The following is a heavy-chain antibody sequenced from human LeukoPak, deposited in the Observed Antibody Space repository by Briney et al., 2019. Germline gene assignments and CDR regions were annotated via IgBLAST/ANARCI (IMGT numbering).Heavy chain of an antibody. Sequence: GGSLRLSCAASGFTFSSYAMHWVRQAPGKGLEYVSAISSNGGSTYYANSVKGRFTISRDNSKDTLYLQMGSLRAEDMAVYYCARGEYYYDSSGPTTDYWGQGTLVTASS. D-gene: IGHD3-22*01. CDR3: ARGEYYYDSSGPTTDY. J-gene: IGHJ4*02. CDR2: ISSNGGST. V-gene: IGHV3-64*01. CDR1: GFTFSSYA.